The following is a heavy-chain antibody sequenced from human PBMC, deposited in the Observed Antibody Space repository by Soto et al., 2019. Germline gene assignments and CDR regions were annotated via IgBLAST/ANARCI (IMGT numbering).Heavy chain of an antibody. V-gene: IGHV2-70*11. D-gene: IGHD6-19*01. CDR2: IDWDDDK. Sequence: EAVRTLGNPTETLTLSCTCAGCSLIMSGMCVRCSRQSPGKALEWLARIDWDDDKYYSTSLKTRVTISKDTSKNQVVLTMTNMDPVATATYYCARTLTVAGYFDYWGQGTLVTVS. J-gene: IGHJ4*02. CDR3: ARTLTVAGYFDY. CDR1: GCSLIMSGMC.